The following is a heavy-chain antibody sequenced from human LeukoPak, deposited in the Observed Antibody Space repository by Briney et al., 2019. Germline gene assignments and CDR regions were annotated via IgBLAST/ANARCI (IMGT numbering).Heavy chain of an antibody. V-gene: IGHV3-74*01. D-gene: IGHD1-7*01. CDR2: MNADGRTI. J-gene: IGHJ2*01. Sequence: GGSLRLSCAASGFTFSSSWMHWVRQGPGKGLVWVARMNADGRTINYADSVKGRFTISRDNPKNTLYLQMNSLRTEDAAVYYCARAGNYYFDLWGRGTQVTVSS. CDR3: ARAGNYYFDL. CDR1: GFTFSSSW.